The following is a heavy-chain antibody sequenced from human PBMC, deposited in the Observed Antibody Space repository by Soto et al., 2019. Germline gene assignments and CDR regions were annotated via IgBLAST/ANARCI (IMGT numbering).Heavy chain of an antibody. CDR3: AKGDWNRFFY. Sequence: GXSLRLSCAASGFTFSSYAMSWFRQAPVKGLEWVSAISGSGGSTYYADSVKGRFTISRDNSKNTLYLQMNSLRAEDTAVYYCAKGDWNRFFYWGQGTLVTVSS. V-gene: IGHV3-23*01. D-gene: IGHD1-1*01. CDR2: ISGSGGST. J-gene: IGHJ4*02. CDR1: GFTFSSYA.